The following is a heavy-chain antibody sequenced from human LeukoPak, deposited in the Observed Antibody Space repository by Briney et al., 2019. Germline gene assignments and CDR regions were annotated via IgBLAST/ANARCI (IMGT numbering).Heavy chain of an antibody. CDR1: GFTFSSYG. CDR2: IWYDGSNK. J-gene: IGHJ6*03. D-gene: IGHD1-20*01. CDR3: AKDRNWNPGGYYYYMDV. V-gene: IGHV3-33*06. Sequence: GRSLRLSCAASGFTFSSYGMHWVRQAPGKGLEWVAVIWYDGSNKYYADSVKGRFTISRDNSKNTLCLQMHSLRAEDTAVYYCAKDRNWNPGGYYYYMDVWGKGTTVTVSS.